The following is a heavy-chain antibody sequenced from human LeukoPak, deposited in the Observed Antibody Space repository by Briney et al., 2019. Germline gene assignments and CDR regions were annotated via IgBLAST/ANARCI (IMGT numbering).Heavy chain of an antibody. Sequence: SETLSLTCTVSGYSISSGYYWGWSRPPPGKGGGGIGSNYHSGSTYYNPSLNTRLTISVDTSKNQFSLKLSSVTAADTAVYYCARQLDDYSNYDNWFDPCGQGTLVTVSS. CDR3: ARQLDDYSNYDNWFDP. CDR1: GYSISSGYY. CDR2: NYHSGST. D-gene: IGHD4-11*01. V-gene: IGHV4-38-2*02. J-gene: IGHJ5*02.